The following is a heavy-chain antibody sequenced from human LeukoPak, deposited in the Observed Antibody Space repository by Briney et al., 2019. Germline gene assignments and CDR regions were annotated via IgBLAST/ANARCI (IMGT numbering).Heavy chain of an antibody. CDR3: ARDQDIVVVVAATLDY. J-gene: IGHJ4*02. CDR1: GYTFTGYY. V-gene: IGHV1-2*02. Sequence: ASVKVSCKASGYTFTGYYMHWVRQAPGQGLEWMGWINPNSGGTNYAQKLQGRVTMTRDTSISTAYMELSRLRSDDTAVYYCARDQDIVVVVAATLDYWGQGTLVTVSS. D-gene: IGHD2-15*01. CDR2: INPNSGGT.